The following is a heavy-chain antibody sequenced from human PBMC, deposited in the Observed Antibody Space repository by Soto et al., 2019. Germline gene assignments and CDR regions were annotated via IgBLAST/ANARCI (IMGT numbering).Heavy chain of an antibody. CDR1: GGTFSSYT. Sequence: ASVKVSCKASGGTFSSYTISWVRQAPGQGLEWIGRIIPILGIANYAQKFQGRVTITADKSTSTAYMELSSLRSEDTAVYYCASSSTSCYGSWGQGTLVTVSS. CDR3: ASSSTSCYGS. D-gene: IGHD2-2*01. V-gene: IGHV1-69*02. CDR2: IIPILGIA. J-gene: IGHJ4*02.